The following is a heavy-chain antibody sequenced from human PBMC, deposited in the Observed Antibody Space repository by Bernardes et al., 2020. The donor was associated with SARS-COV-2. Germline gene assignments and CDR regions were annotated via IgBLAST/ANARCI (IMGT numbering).Heavy chain of an antibody. D-gene: IGHD6-19*01. CDR1: GFTFISYA. V-gene: IGHV3-23*01. CDR2: ISGGGSST. Sequence: VWSLRLSCAASGFTFISYAMSWVRQAPGKGLEWVSAISGGGSSTYSADSVKGRFTISRDNSKDTLYLQMNSLKDDDTAVYYCARYVSGWGSDYWGQGALVTVSS. J-gene: IGHJ4*02. CDR3: ARYVSGWGSDY.